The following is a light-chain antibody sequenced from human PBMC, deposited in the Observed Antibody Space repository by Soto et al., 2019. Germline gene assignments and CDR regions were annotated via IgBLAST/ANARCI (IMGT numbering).Light chain of an antibody. Sequence: QSALTQPASVSGSPGQSITISCTGTSSDVGGYNYVSWYQQHPVKAPKLMIYDVTNRPSGVSDRSSGSKSGNTASLTISGLQAEDEADYYCSSYTSSSTPYVFGTGTKATVL. CDR3: SSYTSSSTPYV. CDR2: DVT. CDR1: SSDVGGYNY. V-gene: IGLV2-14*01. J-gene: IGLJ1*01.